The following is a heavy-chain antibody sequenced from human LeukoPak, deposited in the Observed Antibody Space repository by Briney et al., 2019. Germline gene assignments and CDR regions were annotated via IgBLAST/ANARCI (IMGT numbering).Heavy chain of an antibody. V-gene: IGHV4-39*07. Sequence: PSETLSLTCTVSGGSISSSSYYWGWIRQPPGTGLEWIGSIYYGGSTYYNPSLKSRVTISVDTSTNQFSLKLNSVTAADTAVYYCARSQHDYGDYPHDAWGQGTLVTVSS. D-gene: IGHD4-17*01. CDR1: GGSISSSSYY. J-gene: IGHJ5*02. CDR2: IYYGGST. CDR3: ARSQHDYGDYPHDA.